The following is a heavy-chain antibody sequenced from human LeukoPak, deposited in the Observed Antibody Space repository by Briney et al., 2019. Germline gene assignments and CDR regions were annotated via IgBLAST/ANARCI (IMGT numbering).Heavy chain of an antibody. D-gene: IGHD3-22*01. J-gene: IGHJ4*02. V-gene: IGHV5-51*01. Sequence: GASLQISCKGSGSTFTSYWIGWVRQLPGKGLEWMGIIYPGDSDTRYSPSFQGQVTISAEKSISTAYLQWSSLKASDTAMYYCAAGSGYYYFDYWAQGTLVTVSS. CDR2: IYPGDSDT. CDR3: AAGSGYYYFDY. CDR1: GSTFTSYW.